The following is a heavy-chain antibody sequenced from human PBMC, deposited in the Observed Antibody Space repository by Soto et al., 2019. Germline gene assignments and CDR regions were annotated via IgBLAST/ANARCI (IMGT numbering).Heavy chain of an antibody. D-gene: IGHD3-16*01. CDR2: IYPDDSDT. CDR3: AGGNYSGPGGGLGV. J-gene: IGHJ4*02. CDR1: GFNFPTFW. Sequence: GESLKISCKHSGFNFPTFWIAWVRQMPGKGLEWMGTIYPDDSDTRYSPSFQGQVTISADKSIQTAYLQWGSLKASDSALYYCAGGNYSGPGGGLGVWGQGPPDTV. V-gene: IGHV5-51*01.